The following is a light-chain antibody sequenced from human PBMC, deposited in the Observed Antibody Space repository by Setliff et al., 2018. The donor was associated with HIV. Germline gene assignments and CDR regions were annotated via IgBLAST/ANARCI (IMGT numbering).Light chain of an antibody. J-gene: IGLJ1*01. Sequence: QSALTQPASVSGSPGQSITISCTGRRSDVGGYDYVSWYQQYPGKAPKLMIYEVNNRPSGVSNRFSGSKSGNSASLTISGLQTEDEADYYCNSYTSTNTYVFGTGTKVTVL. CDR1: RSDVGGYDY. CDR2: EVN. V-gene: IGLV2-14*03. CDR3: NSYTSTNTYV.